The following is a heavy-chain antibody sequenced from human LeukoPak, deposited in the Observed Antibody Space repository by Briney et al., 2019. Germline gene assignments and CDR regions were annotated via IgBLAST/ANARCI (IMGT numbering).Heavy chain of an antibody. CDR1: GGSISAHY. CDR3: ARLLDYDNSGDPDTFDM. Sequence: PSETLSLTCTVPGGSISAHYWSWIRQAPRKGLGRIAGVNYSGRTKYNPSLRSRVTISLDTSTNHLSLQLRSVTAADTAVFYCARLLDYDNSGDPDTFDMWGQGTMVTVSS. CDR2: VNYSGRT. J-gene: IGHJ3*02. D-gene: IGHD3-22*01. V-gene: IGHV4-59*11.